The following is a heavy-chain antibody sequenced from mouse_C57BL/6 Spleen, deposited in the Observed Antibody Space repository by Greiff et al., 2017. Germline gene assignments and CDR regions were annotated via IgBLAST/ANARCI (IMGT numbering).Heavy chain of an antibody. J-gene: IGHJ3*01. D-gene: IGHD1-1*01. CDR2: INPSSGYT. Sequence: QVQLQQSGAELAKPGASVKLSCKASGYTFTSYWMHWVKQRPGQGLEWIGYINPSSGYTKYNQKFKDKATLTADQSSSTAYMQLSSLTYEDSAVXYCARDYGSSSWFAYWGQGTLVTVSA. CDR1: GYTFTSYW. V-gene: IGHV1-7*01. CDR3: ARDYGSSSWFAY.